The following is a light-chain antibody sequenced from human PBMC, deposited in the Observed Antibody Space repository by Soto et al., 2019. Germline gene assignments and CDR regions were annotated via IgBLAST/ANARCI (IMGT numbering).Light chain of an antibody. CDR1: QSVSSN. V-gene: IGKV3-15*01. J-gene: IGKJ4*01. CDR3: QQYNNWPLS. Sequence: EIVMTQSPATLSVSPGERATLSCRASQSVSSNLAWYQQKPGQAPRLLIYGASSRPPGIPARFSGSGSGTEFTLTISSLQSEDFAVYYCQQYNNWPLSFGGGTKVEIK. CDR2: GAS.